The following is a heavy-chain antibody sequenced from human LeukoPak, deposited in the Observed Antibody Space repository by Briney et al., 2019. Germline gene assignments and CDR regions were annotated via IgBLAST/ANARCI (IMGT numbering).Heavy chain of an antibody. CDR2: ISSSGSTI. J-gene: IGHJ4*02. CDR1: GFTFSSYE. D-gene: IGHD3-3*01. V-gene: IGHV3-48*03. CDR3: ARDSNYDFWSGQPSNFDY. Sequence: GGSLRLSCAASGFTFSSYEMNWVRQAPGKGLECVSYISSSGSTIYYADSVKGRFTISRDNAKNSLYLQMNSLRAEDTAVYYCARDSNYDFWSGQPSNFDYWGQGTLVTVSS.